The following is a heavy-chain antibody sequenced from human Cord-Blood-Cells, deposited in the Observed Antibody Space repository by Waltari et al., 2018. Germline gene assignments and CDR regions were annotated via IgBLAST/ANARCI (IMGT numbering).Heavy chain of an antibody. CDR1: GGSIRSSSYY. Sequence: QLQLQESGPGLVKPSETLSLPCTGPGGSIRSSSYYLRWIRQPPGKGLEWIGSIYYSGSTYYNPSLKSRVTISVDTSKNQFSLKLSSVTAADTAVYYCARHRVVNDAFDIWGQGTMVTDSS. D-gene: IGHD2-15*01. J-gene: IGHJ3*02. V-gene: IGHV4-39*01. CDR2: IYYSGST. CDR3: ARHRVVNDAFDI.